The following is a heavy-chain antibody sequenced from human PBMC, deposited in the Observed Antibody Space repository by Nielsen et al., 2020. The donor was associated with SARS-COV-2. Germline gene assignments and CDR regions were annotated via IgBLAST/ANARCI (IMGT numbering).Heavy chain of an antibody. V-gene: IGHV3-23*01. Sequence: GESLKISCAASRNYAMSWVRQAPGKGLEWVSAISSSGETTNYAESVKGRITIYRDNSKNSMYLQMNSLRAEDTAVYYCAREGVGATRYFDYWGQGTLVTVSS. CDR3: AREGVGATRYFDY. CDR2: ISSSGETT. CDR1: RNYA. J-gene: IGHJ4*02. D-gene: IGHD1-26*01.